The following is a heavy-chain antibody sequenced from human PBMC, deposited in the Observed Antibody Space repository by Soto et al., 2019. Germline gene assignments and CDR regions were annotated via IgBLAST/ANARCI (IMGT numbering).Heavy chain of an antibody. Sequence: QVRLVESGGGAVQPGDSLRLSCDASGFTFSTYALHWVRQAPGKGLEWVAVISYTGDNQYYADSVKGRFTVSRDNSKNIASLQMTSLKPEDAAVYHCAREAFPDSRGAYYDHWGQGTLVTVSS. CDR1: GFTFSTYA. J-gene: IGHJ4*02. CDR2: ISYTGDNQ. V-gene: IGHV3-30-3*01. D-gene: IGHD6-19*01. CDR3: AREAFPDSRGAYYDH.